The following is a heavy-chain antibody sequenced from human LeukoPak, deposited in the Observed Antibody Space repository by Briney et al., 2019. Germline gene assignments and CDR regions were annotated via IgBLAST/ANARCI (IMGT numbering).Heavy chain of an antibody. CDR2: IYYSGST. J-gene: IGHJ4*02. Sequence: SETLSLTCTVSVDSISSYYWSWIRQPPGKGLEWIGYIYYSGSTNYNPSLKSRVTISVDTSKNQFSLKLSSVTAADTAVYYCARDSGGHRYYYWGQGTLVTVSS. D-gene: IGHD3-9*01. V-gene: IGHV4-59*01. CDR1: VDSISSYY. CDR3: ARDSGGHRYYY.